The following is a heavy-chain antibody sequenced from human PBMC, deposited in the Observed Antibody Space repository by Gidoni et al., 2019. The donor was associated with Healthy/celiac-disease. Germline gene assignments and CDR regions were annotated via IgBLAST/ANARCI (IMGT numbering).Heavy chain of an antibody. Sequence: QVQLVESGGGVVQPGRSLRLSCAASGFTFSSYCMHWVRQAPGKGLEGVAVISYDGSNKYYADSVKGRFTISRDNSKNTLYLQMNSLRAEDTAVYYCAKDSASASDYSNFNLLFDYWGQGTLVTVSS. CDR3: AKDSASASDYSNFNLLFDY. V-gene: IGHV3-30*18. CDR2: ISYDGSNK. J-gene: IGHJ4*02. D-gene: IGHD4-4*01. CDR1: GFTFSSYC.